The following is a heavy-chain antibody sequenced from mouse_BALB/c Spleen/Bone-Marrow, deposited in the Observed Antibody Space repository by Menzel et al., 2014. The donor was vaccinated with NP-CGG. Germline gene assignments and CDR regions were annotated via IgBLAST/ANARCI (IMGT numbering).Heavy chain of an antibody. V-gene: IGHV2-2*02. Sequence: QVQLKQSGPGLVQPSQSLSITCTVSGFSLXSYGVHWVRQSPGKGLEWLGVIWSGGSTDYNAAFISRLTISKDNSKSQVFFKMTSLQANDTAIYYCARNHRGYYFDYWGQGTTLTVSS. CDR2: IWSGGST. CDR1: GFSLXSYG. J-gene: IGHJ2*01. CDR3: ARNHRGYYFDY. D-gene: IGHD3-1*01.